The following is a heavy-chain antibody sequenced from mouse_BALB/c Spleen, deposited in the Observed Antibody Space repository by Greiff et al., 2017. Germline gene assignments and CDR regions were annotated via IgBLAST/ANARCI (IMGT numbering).Heavy chain of an antibody. J-gene: IGHJ4*01. CDR2: INPYNDGT. D-gene: IGHD2-4*01. Sequence: VQLQQSGPELVKPGASVKMSCKASGYTFTSYVMHWVKQKPGQGLEWIGYINPYNDGTKYNEKFKGKATLTSDKSSSTAYMELSSLTSEDSAVYYCARRAMITTGAMDYWGQGTAVTVSS. CDR3: ARRAMITTGAMDY. CDR1: GYTFTSYV. V-gene: IGHV1-14*01.